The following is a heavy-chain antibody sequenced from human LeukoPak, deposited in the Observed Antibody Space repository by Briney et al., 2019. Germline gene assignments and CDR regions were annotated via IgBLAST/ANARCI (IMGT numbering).Heavy chain of an antibody. CDR3: ARDHLGYCTNGVCQINYYGMDV. CDR1: VFTVSSNY. Sequence: PGGSLRLSCAASVFTVSSNYMSWVRQAPWKGLEWVSVIYSGGSTYYADSVKGRFTISRDNSKNTLYLQMNSLRAEDTAVYYCARDHLGYCTNGVCQINYYGMDVWGQGTTVTVSS. V-gene: IGHV3-53*01. J-gene: IGHJ6*02. D-gene: IGHD2-8*01. CDR2: IYSGGST.